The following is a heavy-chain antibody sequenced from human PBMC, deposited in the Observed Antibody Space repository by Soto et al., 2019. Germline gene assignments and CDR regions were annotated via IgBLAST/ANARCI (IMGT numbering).Heavy chain of an antibody. Sequence: SLRLSCAASGFTFSSYAMHWVRQAPGKGLEWVAVISYDGSNKYYADSVKGRFTISRDNSKNTLYLQMNSLRAEDTAVYYCAREAGRDSSSWYGAFDIWGQGTMVTVSS. J-gene: IGHJ3*02. CDR1: GFTFSSYA. V-gene: IGHV3-30-3*01. CDR2: ISYDGSNK. CDR3: AREAGRDSSSWYGAFDI. D-gene: IGHD6-13*01.